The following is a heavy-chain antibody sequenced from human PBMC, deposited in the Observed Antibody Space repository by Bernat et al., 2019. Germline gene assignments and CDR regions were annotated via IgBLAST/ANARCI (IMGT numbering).Heavy chain of an antibody. CDR3: AKFTTQQWRAFDY. V-gene: IGHV3-23*01. Sequence: EVQLLESGGGLVQPGGSLRLSCAASGFTFSSYAMTWVRQAPGKGLEWVSVITNSGDITLYADSVKGRFTISRDNSKNTLSLQMNSLRAEDTAVYYCAKFTTQQWRAFDYWGQGTLVTVSS. D-gene: IGHD6-19*01. CDR2: ITNSGDIT. J-gene: IGHJ4*02. CDR1: GFTFSSYA.